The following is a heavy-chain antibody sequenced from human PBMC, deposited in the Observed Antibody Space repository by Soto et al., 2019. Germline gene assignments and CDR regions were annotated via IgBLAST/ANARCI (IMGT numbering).Heavy chain of an antibody. CDR1: GVPFTSYV. J-gene: IGHJ4*02. V-gene: IGHV3-23*01. CDR3: AKHAPEYSTASGRPYYFAS. D-gene: IGHD6-6*01. Sequence: GGSLTLSCAASGVPFTSYVMTWVRQAPGKGLACVSAITRSGGTPYSAGSVKGRFAISSDKSRNRVYLHMNSLRVADTAVDYCAKHAPEYSTASGRPYYFASWRQGT. CDR2: ITRSGGTP.